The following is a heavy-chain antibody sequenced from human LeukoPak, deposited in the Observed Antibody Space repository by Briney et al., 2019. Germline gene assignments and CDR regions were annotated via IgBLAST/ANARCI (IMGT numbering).Heavy chain of an antibody. Sequence: GRSLRLSCAASGFTFSSYSMNWVRQAPGKGLEWVSSISSSSSYIYYADSVKGRFTISRDNAKNSLYLQMNSLRAEDTAVYYCAREGDYGDYPGGHWGQGTLVTVSS. V-gene: IGHV3-21*01. CDR2: ISSSSSYI. J-gene: IGHJ4*02. D-gene: IGHD4-17*01. CDR1: GFTFSSYS. CDR3: AREGDYGDYPGGH.